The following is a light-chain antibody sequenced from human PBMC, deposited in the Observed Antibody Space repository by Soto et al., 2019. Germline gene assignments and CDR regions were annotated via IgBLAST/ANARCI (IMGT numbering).Light chain of an antibody. Sequence: DIQMTQSPSTLSASVGDRVTITCRASQSISTWLAWYQQKPGKAPKHLIYKASSLESGVPSRFNSSASGTEITLTIGSLQPDVFESYYCAQYTSYRTCGQGTKVEIK. V-gene: IGKV1-5*03. CDR2: KAS. CDR1: QSISTW. J-gene: IGKJ1*01. CDR3: AQYTSYRT.